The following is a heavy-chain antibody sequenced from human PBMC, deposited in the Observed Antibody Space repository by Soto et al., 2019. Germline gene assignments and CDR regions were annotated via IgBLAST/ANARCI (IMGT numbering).Heavy chain of an antibody. CDR3: AKNWNWGSLVH. CDR1: GDSISTDY. V-gene: IGHV4-59*08. D-gene: IGHD7-27*01. CDR2: IFYGGST. Sequence: SETLSLTCTVSGDSISTDYWSWIRQSPGNGLELIGFIFYGGSTNYNPSLKSRVTISVDTPKNQFSLKLSSVTAADTAVYYCAKNWNWGSLVHWGQGTLVTVSS. J-gene: IGHJ4*02.